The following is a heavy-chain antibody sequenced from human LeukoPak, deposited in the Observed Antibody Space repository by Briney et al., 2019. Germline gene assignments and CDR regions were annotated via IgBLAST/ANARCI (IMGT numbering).Heavy chain of an antibody. CDR2: INPHTGVT. Sequence: GASVKVSCKASGYTFSGYYMHWVRQAPGQGLEWMGWINPHTGVTNYAQKFQGRVTMTRDTSISTAYMELSRLRSDDTALYYCARGHSAGIVLMVYAILDYWGQGTLVTVSS. CDR3: ARGHSAGIVLMVYAILDY. CDR1: GYTFSGYY. V-gene: IGHV1-2*02. J-gene: IGHJ4*02. D-gene: IGHD2-8*01.